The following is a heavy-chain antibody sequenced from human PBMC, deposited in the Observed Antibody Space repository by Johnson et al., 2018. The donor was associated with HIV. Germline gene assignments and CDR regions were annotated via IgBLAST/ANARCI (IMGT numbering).Heavy chain of an antibody. V-gene: IGHV3-23*04. Sequence: EVQLVESGGGVVQPGGSLRLSCAASGFTISDHYMDWVRQAPGKGLEWVSAISGTGDSTYYADSVKGRFTISRDNSKNTLYLQMNSLRAEDTAVYYCAKEQGIGATIHAFDIWGQGTMVTVSS. CDR1: GFTISDHY. CDR2: ISGTGDST. CDR3: AKEQGIGATIHAFDI. J-gene: IGHJ3*02. D-gene: IGHD5-12*01.